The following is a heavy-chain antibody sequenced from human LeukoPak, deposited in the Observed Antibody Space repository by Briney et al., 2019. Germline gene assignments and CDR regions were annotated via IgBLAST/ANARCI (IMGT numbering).Heavy chain of an antibody. CDR1: GGSISSYY. Sequence: SETLSLTCTVSGGSISSYYWNWIRQPPGKGLGWIGNIYYSGNTVSNPSLKSRVTLSVDRSKDQFSLKVTSATAADTAVYYCARRHTGSGRMDVWGQGTTVTVS. D-gene: IGHD3-10*01. CDR3: ARRHTGSGRMDV. CDR2: IYYSGNT. J-gene: IGHJ6*02. V-gene: IGHV4-59*08.